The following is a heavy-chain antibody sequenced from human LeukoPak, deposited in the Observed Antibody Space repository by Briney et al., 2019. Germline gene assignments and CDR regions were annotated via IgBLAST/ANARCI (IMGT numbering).Heavy chain of an antibody. CDR3: ARAADGSGSFIPDY. Sequence: GASVKVSCKASGYTFTSYDINWVRQAPGQGLEWMGWINPNSGGTNYAQKFQGRVTMTRDTSTSTAYMELSRLRSDDTAVYYCARAADGSGSFIPDYWGQGTLVTVSS. J-gene: IGHJ4*02. D-gene: IGHD3-10*01. CDR1: GYTFTSYD. V-gene: IGHV1-2*02. CDR2: INPNSGGT.